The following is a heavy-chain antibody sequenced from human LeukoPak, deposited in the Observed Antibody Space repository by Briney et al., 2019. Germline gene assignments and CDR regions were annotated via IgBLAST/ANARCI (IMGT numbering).Heavy chain of an antibody. CDR2: IYIDGIT. V-gene: IGHV4-39*01. D-gene: IGHD1-26*01. Sequence: SETLSLTCTVSGGSIRTDGSYWAWIRQPPGKGLEWIGSIYIDGITHYNSSLQSRVTLSIDTSKNQFSLKLTSVTAADTAVFYCARLFTRAWEYRYGMDVWGQGTAVAVSS. J-gene: IGHJ6*02. CDR1: GGSIRTDGSY. CDR3: ARLFTRAWEYRYGMDV.